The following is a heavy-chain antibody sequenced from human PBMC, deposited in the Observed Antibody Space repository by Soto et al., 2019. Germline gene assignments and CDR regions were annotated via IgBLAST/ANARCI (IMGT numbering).Heavy chain of an antibody. V-gene: IGHV1-2*02. CDR1: GYTLTGYY. D-gene: IGHD5-18*01. Sequence: QVQLVQSGAEVKKPGASVKVSCKASGYTLTGYYLHWVRQAPGQGLEWMGWINPDSGVTNYAQKFQGRATMTRDTSINTAYMELNSMRSDDAAVYYCARQRYSYGDTRSSYYFDYWGQGTLLTVST. CDR2: INPDSGVT. CDR3: ARQRYSYGDTRSSYYFDY. J-gene: IGHJ4*02.